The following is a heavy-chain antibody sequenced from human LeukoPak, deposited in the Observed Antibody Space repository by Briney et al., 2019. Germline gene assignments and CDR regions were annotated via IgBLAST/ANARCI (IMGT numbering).Heavy chain of an antibody. Sequence: GGSLRLSCAASGFTFSSYAMHWVRQAPGKGLEWVAVISYDGPNKNYADSVRGRFTISRDNSKNTLYLQMNSLRAEDTAVYYCAKGAAAGDYWGQGTLVTVSS. D-gene: IGHD2-15*01. CDR2: ISYDGPNK. CDR1: GFTFSSYA. V-gene: IGHV3-30*04. CDR3: AKGAAAGDY. J-gene: IGHJ4*02.